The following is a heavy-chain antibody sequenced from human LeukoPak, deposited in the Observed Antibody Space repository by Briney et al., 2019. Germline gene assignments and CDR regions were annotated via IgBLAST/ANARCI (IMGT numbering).Heavy chain of an antibody. CDR1: GGSFSGYY. Sequence: SETLSLTCAVYGGSFSGYYWSWIRQPPGKGLEWIGEINPSGSTNYNPSLKSRVTIPVDTSKNQFSLKLSSVTAADTAVYYCARGRRYYDFWSGPTSYYYYMDVWGKGTTVTVSS. CDR2: INPSGST. J-gene: IGHJ6*03. D-gene: IGHD3-3*01. CDR3: ARGRRYYDFWSGPTSYYYYMDV. V-gene: IGHV4-34*01.